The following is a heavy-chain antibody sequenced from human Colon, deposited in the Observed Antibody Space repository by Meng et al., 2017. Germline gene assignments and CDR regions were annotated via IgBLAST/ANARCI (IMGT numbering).Heavy chain of an antibody. CDR2: IDPSGGGT. Sequence: QVHLWHSGVEVQKHGDAVKVSWKASRYTFTYYHMHWVRQSPGQGLEWMGLIDPSGGGTSYAQKFQGRVTMARDKSIITAYMELSRLRSDDTAVYYCARVLFSGSYPSGYWGQGTLVTVSS. D-gene: IGHD1-26*01. CDR3: ARVLFSGSYPSGY. V-gene: IGHV1-2*06. CDR1: RYTFTYYH. J-gene: IGHJ4*02.